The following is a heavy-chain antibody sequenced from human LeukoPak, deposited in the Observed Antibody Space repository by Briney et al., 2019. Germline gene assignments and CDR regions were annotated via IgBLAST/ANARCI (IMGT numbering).Heavy chain of an antibody. J-gene: IGHJ6*02. CDR3: AREWGMDV. V-gene: IGHV3-74*01. CDR2: IKSDGTTT. Sequence: GGSLRLSCAASGFTFSNYGMQWVRQVSGKGLVWVSRIKSDGTTTGHADFVKGRFTISRDNAKNMLYLQMNSLRAEDTAVYYCAREWGMDVWGQGTTVTVSS. CDR1: GFTFSNYG.